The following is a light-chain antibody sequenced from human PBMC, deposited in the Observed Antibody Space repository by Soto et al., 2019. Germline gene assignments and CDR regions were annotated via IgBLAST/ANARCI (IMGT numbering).Light chain of an antibody. CDR2: GAS. CDR1: QSVSSSY. V-gene: IGKV3-20*01. J-gene: IGKJ1*01. CDR3: QQYGSPPWT. Sequence: EILLTQSPVTLSLSPGSRATLSCRASQSVSSSYLDWYQQKPGQAPRLLLYGASSRATGIPERFSGSGSGTDFTLTISRLEPEDFAVYYCQQYGSPPWTFGQGTKVEIK.